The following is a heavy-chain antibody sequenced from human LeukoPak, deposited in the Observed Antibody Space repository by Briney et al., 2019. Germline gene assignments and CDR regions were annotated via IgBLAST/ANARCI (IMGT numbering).Heavy chain of an antibody. V-gene: IGHV5-51*01. CDR3: ARRRDLYSGSYYPFDY. Sequence: ESLKISCKGSGYRFTNYWIGWVRQMPGKGLKWMGIIYPGDSDARYSPSFQGQATISADKSISTAYLQWSSLKASDTAMYYCARRRDLYSGSYYPFDYWGQGTLVTVSS. J-gene: IGHJ4*02. CDR2: IYPGDSDA. CDR1: GYRFTNYW. D-gene: IGHD1-26*01.